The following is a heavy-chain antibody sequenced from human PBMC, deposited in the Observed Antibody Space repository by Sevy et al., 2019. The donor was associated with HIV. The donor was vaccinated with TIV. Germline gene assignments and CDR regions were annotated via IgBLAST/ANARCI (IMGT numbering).Heavy chain of an antibody. Sequence: GGSLRLSCAASGFTFSSYAMHWVRQAPGKGLEWVANIKQDESEKHYADSVKGRFTISRDNTKNSLFLQLDTVRDEDSAIYYCAKIDDGDFGGVVRVWGQGTMVTVSS. CDR3: AKIDDGDFGGVVRV. CDR1: GFTFSSYA. D-gene: IGHD2-21*01. V-gene: IGHV3-7*03. CDR2: IKQDESEK. J-gene: IGHJ3*01.